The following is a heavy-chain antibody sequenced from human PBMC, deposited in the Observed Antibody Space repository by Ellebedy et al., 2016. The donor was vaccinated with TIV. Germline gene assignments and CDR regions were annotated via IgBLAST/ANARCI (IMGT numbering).Heavy chain of an antibody. D-gene: IGHD2-2*01. V-gene: IGHV4-39*07. CDR3: ARGSSTRNWFDP. CDR2: IYYSGST. Sequence: SETLSLTXTVSGGSISSSSYYWGWIRQPPGKGLEWIGSIYYSGSTYYNPSLKSRVTISVDTSKNQFSLKLSSVTAADTAVYYCARGSSTRNWFDPWGQGTLVTVSS. J-gene: IGHJ5*02. CDR1: GGSISSSSYY.